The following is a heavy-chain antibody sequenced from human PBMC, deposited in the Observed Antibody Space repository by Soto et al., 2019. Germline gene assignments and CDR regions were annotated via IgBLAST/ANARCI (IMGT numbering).Heavy chain of an antibody. CDR3: ARDIVVVPAAILPPRYYYYYYGMDV. CDR2: ISYDGSNK. CDR1: GFTFSSYA. V-gene: IGHV3-30-3*01. Sequence: PGGSLRLSCAASGFTFSSYAMHWVRQAPGKGLEWVAVISYDGSNKYYADSVKGRFTISRGNSKNTLYLQMNSLRAEDTAVYYCARDIVVVPAAILPPRYYYYYYGMDVWGQGTTVTVSS. D-gene: IGHD2-2*01. J-gene: IGHJ6*02.